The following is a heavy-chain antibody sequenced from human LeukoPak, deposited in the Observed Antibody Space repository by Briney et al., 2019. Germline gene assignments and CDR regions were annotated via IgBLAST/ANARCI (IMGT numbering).Heavy chain of an antibody. CDR3: ARFGVATSAFDY. CDR2: ISSSSSYI. V-gene: IGHV3-21*01. Sequence: GGSLRRSCAASGFTFSSYSMNWVRQAPGKGLEWVSSISSSSSYIYYADSVKGRFTISRDNAKNSLYLQMNSLRAEDTAVYYCARFGVATSAFDYWGQGTLVTVSS. D-gene: IGHD3-3*01. J-gene: IGHJ4*02. CDR1: GFTFSSYS.